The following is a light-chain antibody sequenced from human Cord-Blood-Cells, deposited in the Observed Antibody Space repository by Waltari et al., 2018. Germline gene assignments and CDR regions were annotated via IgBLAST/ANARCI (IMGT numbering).Light chain of an antibody. Sequence: QSALTQPASLSWSPGQSITISCSGTSSDVVGYNYVSWYQHHPGKAPKLMIYDVSNRSSWVSNRFLGSKSRDTASLTISGLKAEDEDDYYCSSYTRSSTVGFGGGTKLTVL. CDR2: DVS. CDR3: SSYTRSSTVG. CDR1: SSDVVGYNY. V-gene: IGLV2-14*03. J-gene: IGLJ2*01.